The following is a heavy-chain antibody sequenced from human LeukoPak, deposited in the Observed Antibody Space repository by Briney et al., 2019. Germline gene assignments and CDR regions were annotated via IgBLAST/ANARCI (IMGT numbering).Heavy chain of an antibody. D-gene: IGHD1-26*01. Sequence: ASVKVSCKASGYTFTSYYMHWVRQAPGQGLEWMGIINPSGGSTSYAQKFQGRVTMTRDTSTSTVYMELSSLRSEDTAVYYCARDRGVGATSAAYGMDVWGQGTRVTVSS. CDR1: GYTFTSYY. CDR3: ARDRGVGATSAAYGMDV. V-gene: IGHV1-46*01. CDR2: INPSGGST. J-gene: IGHJ6*02.